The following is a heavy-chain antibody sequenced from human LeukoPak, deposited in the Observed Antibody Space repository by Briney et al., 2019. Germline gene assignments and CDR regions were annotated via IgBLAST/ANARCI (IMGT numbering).Heavy chain of an antibody. CDR2: IHPRRGDT. D-gene: IGHD3-10*01. CDR3: ARDGDYGTGSYYRGCIDS. CDR1: GYSFTAFY. Sequence: GASVKVSCKTSGYSFTAFYIHWVRQAPGQGLEWMGGIHPRRGDTNYAQKCQGRVTMTRDTSISPAYLYLSSLRSDDTAVYYCARDGDYGTGSYYRGCIDSWGQGTPVTVSP. J-gene: IGHJ4*02. V-gene: IGHV1-2*02.